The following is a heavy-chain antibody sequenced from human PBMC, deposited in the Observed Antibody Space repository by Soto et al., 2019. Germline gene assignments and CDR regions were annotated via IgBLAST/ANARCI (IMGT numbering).Heavy chain of an antibody. CDR3: ARDPPGKGAQMFDL. V-gene: IGHV1-18*01. J-gene: IGHJ5*02. CDR1: RYGFGSYG. CDR2: ISAYNGNR. Sequence: PAKPSSEACRYGFGSYGSSWVRHEPGQGLEWMGWISAYNGNRKFAQKVQGRVTMTTDTFTSTAYMELRSLRSDDTAVYYCARDPPGKGAQMFDLSGQGPLVTLSS. D-gene: IGHD1-26*01.